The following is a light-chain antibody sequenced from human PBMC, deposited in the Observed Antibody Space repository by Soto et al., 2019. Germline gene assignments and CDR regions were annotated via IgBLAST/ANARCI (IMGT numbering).Light chain of an antibody. J-gene: IGLJ1*01. CDR1: SNDVGTHNF. CDR2: EVT. V-gene: IGLV2-14*01. Sequence: QSALTQPASVSGSPGQSITISCTGTSNDVGTHNFVSWYQQHPGKAPKLMIHEVTDRPSGVSNRFSGSKSGNTASLTISGLQAEDEAYYYCSSYTSTSTLVFGTGTKLTVL. CDR3: SSYTSTSTLV.